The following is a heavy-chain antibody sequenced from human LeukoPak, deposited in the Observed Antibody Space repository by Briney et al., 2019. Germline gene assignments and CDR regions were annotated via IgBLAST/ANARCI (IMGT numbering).Heavy chain of an antibody. D-gene: IGHD3-16*02. J-gene: IGHJ4*02. CDR3: ARGRGDYIWGSYRYYVSYYFDY. CDR2: INHSGST. Sequence: PSETLSLTCAVYGGSFSGYYWSWIRQPPGKGLERIGEINHSGSTNYNPSLKSRVTISVGTSKNQFSLKLSSVTAADTAVYYCARGRGDYIWGSYRYYVSYYFDYWGQGTLVTVSS. V-gene: IGHV4-34*01. CDR1: GGSFSGYY.